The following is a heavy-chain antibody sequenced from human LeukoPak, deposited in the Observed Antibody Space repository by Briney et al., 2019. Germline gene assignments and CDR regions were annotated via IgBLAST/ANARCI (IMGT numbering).Heavy chain of an antibody. Sequence: SETLSLTCTVSGGSLSSNNSYWGWIRQPPGKGLEWIGSIYYSGSTYYNPSLKSRVTISVDTSKNQFSLKLSSVTAADTAVYYCARDRAGYNYYYYMDVWGKGTTVTVSS. CDR1: GGSLSSNNSY. D-gene: IGHD6-19*01. J-gene: IGHJ6*03. V-gene: IGHV4-39*07. CDR2: IYYSGST. CDR3: ARDRAGYNYYYYMDV.